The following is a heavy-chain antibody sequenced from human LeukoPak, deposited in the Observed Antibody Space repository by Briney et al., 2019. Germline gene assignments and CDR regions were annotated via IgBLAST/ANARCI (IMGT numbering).Heavy chain of an antibody. V-gene: IGHV3-9*01. J-gene: IGHJ4*02. D-gene: IGHD2-21*02. CDR1: GFTVSSNY. CDR3: AKGGLVVVPASLDY. CDR2: ISWNSGSI. Sequence: PGGSLRLSCAASGFTVSSNYMNWVRQAPGKGLEWVSGISWNSGSIDYADSVKGRFTISRDNAKNSLYLQMNSLRPEDTALYYCAKGGLVVVPASLDYWGQGTLVTVSS.